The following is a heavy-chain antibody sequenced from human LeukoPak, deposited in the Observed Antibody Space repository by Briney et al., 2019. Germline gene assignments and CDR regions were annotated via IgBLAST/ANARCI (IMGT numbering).Heavy chain of an antibody. J-gene: IGHJ5*02. CDR2: IKQDGSEK. CDR1: GFTFSSYW. CDR3: AREYYDFWSGYYT. D-gene: IGHD3-3*01. Sequence: GGSLRLSCAASGFTFSSYWMSWVRQAPGKGLEWVANIKQDGSEKYYVDSVKGRFTISRDNAKNSLYLQMNSLRAEDTAVYCCAREYYDFWSGYYTWGQGTLVTVSS. V-gene: IGHV3-7*01.